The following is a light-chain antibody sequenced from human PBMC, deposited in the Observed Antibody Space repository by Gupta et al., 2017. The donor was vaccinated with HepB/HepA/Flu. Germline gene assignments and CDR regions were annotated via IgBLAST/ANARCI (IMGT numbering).Light chain of an antibody. J-gene: IGLJ1*01. Sequence: QSALTHPRSVSGSPGQSATISCTGNSSDVGGYNYVSWYQQHPGKSPKVMIYDVNKRPSGVPDRFSGSRSGNTASLTICGLQAEDEADYYCCSYAGSYTYVFGTGTKVTVL. CDR2: DVN. V-gene: IGLV2-11*02. CDR1: SSDVGGYNY. CDR3: CSYAGSYTYV.